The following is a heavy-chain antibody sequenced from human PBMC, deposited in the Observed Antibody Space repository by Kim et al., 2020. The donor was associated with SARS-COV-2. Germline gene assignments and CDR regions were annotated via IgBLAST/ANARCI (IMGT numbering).Heavy chain of an antibody. J-gene: IGHJ3*02. V-gene: IGHV3-7*01. CDR2: ITQDGNQK. CDR3: ARDGDLYSSGKDAFDI. D-gene: IGHD6-19*01. CDR1: GFTFSSYG. Sequence: GGSLRLSCAASGFTFSSYGMTWVRQAPGKGLEWVANITQDGNQKYYVDSVKGRFTISRDNAKNSLYLQMNSLRAEDTAVYYCARDGDLYSSGKDAFDIWGQGTMVTVSS.